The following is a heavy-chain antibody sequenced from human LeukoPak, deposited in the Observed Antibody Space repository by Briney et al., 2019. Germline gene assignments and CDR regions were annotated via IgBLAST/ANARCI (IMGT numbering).Heavy chain of an antibody. CDR3: ARGWGYFDY. Sequence: PSETLSLTCTVSGGSITSSSYYWGWIRQSPGKGLEWIGNIYYSGSTYYNPSLQSRVSISVDTSKNQFSLKLSSAAAADTAVYYCARGWGYFDYWGQGTLVTVSS. D-gene: IGHD3-16*01. V-gene: IGHV4-39*07. J-gene: IGHJ4*02. CDR1: GGSITSSSYY. CDR2: IYYSGST.